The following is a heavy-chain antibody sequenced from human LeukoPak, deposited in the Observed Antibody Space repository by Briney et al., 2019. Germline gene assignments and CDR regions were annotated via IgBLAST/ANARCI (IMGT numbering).Heavy chain of an antibody. V-gene: IGHV3-21*01. Sequence: GGSLRLSCAASGFTFSSYSMNWVRQAPGKGLEWVSSISSSSSYIYYADSVKGRFTISRDNAKNSLYLQMNSLRAEDTAVYYCARDLLKVIYSSSYGYWGQGTLVAVSS. J-gene: IGHJ4*02. CDR2: ISSSSSYI. D-gene: IGHD6-6*01. CDR1: GFTFSSYS. CDR3: ARDLLKVIYSSSYGY.